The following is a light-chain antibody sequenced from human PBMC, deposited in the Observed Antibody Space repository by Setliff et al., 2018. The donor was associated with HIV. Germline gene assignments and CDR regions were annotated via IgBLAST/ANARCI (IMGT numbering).Light chain of an antibody. V-gene: IGLV2-23*02. Sequence: LTQPASVSGSPGQSITISCSGTSSDVGNYNLVSWYQQPPGKAPKLMVYEVTKRPLGVSTRFSGSKSGNTASLTISGLLAEDEADYYCCSYAGSRTFDGFGTGTKVTVL. CDR3: CSYAGSRTFDG. J-gene: IGLJ1*01. CDR1: SSDVGNYNL. CDR2: EVT.